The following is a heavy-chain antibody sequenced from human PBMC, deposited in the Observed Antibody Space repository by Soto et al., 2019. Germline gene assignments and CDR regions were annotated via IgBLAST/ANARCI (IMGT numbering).Heavy chain of an antibody. CDR3: ARGRIAAAGSFFDP. Sequence: SETLSLTCTVSGGSISSGGYYWSWIRQHPGKGLEWIGYIYYSGSTYYNPSLKSRVTISVDTSKNQFSLKLSSVTAADTAVYYCARGRIAAAGSFFDPWGQGTLVTVSS. J-gene: IGHJ5*02. V-gene: IGHV4-31*03. CDR2: IYYSGST. D-gene: IGHD6-13*01. CDR1: GGSISSGGYY.